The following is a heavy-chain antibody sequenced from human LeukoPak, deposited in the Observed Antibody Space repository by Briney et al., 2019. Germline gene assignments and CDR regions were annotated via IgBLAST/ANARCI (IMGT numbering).Heavy chain of an antibody. CDR3: ARDADDAFDI. CDR1: GGSISSYY. J-gene: IGHJ3*02. CDR2: IYYSGST. V-gene: IGHV4-59*01. Sequence: SETLSLTCTVSGGSISSYYWSWIRQPPGKGLEWIGYIYYSGSTNYNPSLKSRVTISVDTSKNQFSLKLSSVTAADTAVYYCARDADDAFDIWGQGTMVTVSS.